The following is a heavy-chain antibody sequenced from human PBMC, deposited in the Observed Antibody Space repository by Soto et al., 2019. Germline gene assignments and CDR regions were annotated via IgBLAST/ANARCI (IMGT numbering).Heavy chain of an antibody. CDR1: GGSFSGYY. CDR2: INHSGST. V-gene: IGHV4-34*01. Sequence: PSEPLSLTCAVYGGSFSGYYWSWIRQPPGKGLEWIGEINHSGSTNYNPSLKSRVTISVDTSKNQFSLKLSSVTAADTAVYYCARGRGLCTWYSSTYYYYVMAGWGQGTTVTFSS. J-gene: IGHJ6*02. D-gene: IGHD2-15*01. CDR3: ARGRGLCTWYSSTYYYYVMAG.